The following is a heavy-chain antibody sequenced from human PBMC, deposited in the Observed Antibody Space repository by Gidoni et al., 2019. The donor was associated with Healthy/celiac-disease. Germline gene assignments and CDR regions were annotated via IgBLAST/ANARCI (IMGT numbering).Heavy chain of an antibody. CDR3: ARHHADYSVVYFQY. CDR1: GGSISSYY. D-gene: IGHD2-21*01. J-gene: IGHJ1*01. CDR2: IYYSGST. V-gene: IGHV4-59*08. Sequence: QVQLQESGPGLVKPSETLSLTCTVSGGSISSYYGSWIRQPPGKGLEWIGYIYYSGSTSYNPSLKSRVTISIHTSKNQFSLKLSSVTAADTAVYYCARHHADYSVVYFQYWGQGTLVTVSS.